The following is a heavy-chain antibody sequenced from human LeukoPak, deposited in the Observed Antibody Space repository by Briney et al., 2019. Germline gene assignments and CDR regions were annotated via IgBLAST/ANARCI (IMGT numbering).Heavy chain of an antibody. V-gene: IGHV6-1*01. J-gene: IGHJ4*02. D-gene: IGHD3-9*01. Sequence: SQTLSLTCAIPGDSVSSNSAAWNWIRQSPSRGLEWLGRTYYRSKWYNDYAVSVKSRITINPDTSKNQFSLQLNSVTPEDTAVYYCARALTSYDILTGYRTNPFDYWGQGTLVTVSS. CDR2: TYYRSKWYN. CDR1: GDSVSSNSAA. CDR3: ARALTSYDILTGYRTNPFDY.